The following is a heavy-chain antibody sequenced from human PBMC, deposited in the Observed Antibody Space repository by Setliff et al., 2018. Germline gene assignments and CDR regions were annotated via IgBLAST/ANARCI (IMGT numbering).Heavy chain of an antibody. CDR3: ARAETSIAASGTWDYFDY. D-gene: IGHD6-13*01. CDR1: GDSISSTYH. CDR2: IYHSGNT. V-gene: IGHV4-38-2*02. Sequence: SETLSLTCNVSGDSISSTYHWGWIRQSPGKGLEWIGTIYHSGNTYYNPSLNSRLTISVDTSKNQFSLRLTSVTAADTAVYYCARAETSIAASGTWDYFDYWGQGTLVTVSS. J-gene: IGHJ4*02.